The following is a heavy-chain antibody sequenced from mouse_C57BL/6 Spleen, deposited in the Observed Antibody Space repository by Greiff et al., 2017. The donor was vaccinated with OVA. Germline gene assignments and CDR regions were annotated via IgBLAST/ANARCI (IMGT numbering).Heavy chain of an antibody. V-gene: IGHV3-6*01. D-gene: IGHD1-1*01. Sequence: EVQRVESGPGLVKPSQSLSLTCSVTGYSITSGYYWNWIRQFPGNKLEWMGYISYDGSNNYNPSLKNRISITRDTSKNQFFLKLNSVTTEDTATYYCANYGSRGWYFDVWGTGTTVTVSS. CDR1: GYSITSGYY. J-gene: IGHJ1*03. CDR2: ISYDGSN. CDR3: ANYGSRGWYFDV.